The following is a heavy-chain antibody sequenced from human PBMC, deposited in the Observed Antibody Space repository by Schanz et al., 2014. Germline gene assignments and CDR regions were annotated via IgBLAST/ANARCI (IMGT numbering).Heavy chain of an antibody. CDR2: FDPEDVET. D-gene: IGHD6-13*01. J-gene: IGHJ6*02. V-gene: IGHV1-24*01. Sequence: QVQLVQSEAAVKKPGASVKVSCKVSGYTLTDLSMHWVRQAPGKGLEWMGGFDPEDVETIYAQKFQGRVTMTEDTSTDTAYMELSSLRSEDTAVYYCATDHIAAAGSQYFYYYGMGVWGQGTTVTVSS. CDR3: ATDHIAAAGSQYFYYYGMGV. CDR1: GYTLTDLS.